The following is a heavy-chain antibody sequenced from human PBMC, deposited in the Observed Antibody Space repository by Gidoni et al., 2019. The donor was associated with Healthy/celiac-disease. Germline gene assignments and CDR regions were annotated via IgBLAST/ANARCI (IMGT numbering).Heavy chain of an antibody. CDR1: GGSISSYY. CDR3: ARERGILPEDAFDI. CDR2: IYYSGST. Sequence: QVQLQESGPGLVKPSETLSLTCTVSGGSISSYYWSWIRQPPGKELEWIGYIYYSGSTNYNPSLKSRVTISVDTSKNQFSLKLSSVTAADTAVYYCARERGILPEDAFDIWGQGTMVTVSS. V-gene: IGHV4-59*01. D-gene: IGHD2-21*01. J-gene: IGHJ3*02.